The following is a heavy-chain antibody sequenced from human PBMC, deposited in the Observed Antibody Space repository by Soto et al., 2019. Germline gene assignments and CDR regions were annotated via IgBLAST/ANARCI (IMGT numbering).Heavy chain of an antibody. D-gene: IGHD6-19*01. CDR3: ARDRAGANYYYYGMDV. V-gene: IGHV1-18*01. J-gene: IGHJ6*02. CDR2: ISSYNGNT. CDR1: GYTFTSYV. Sequence: SVKVSCKGSGYTFTSYVISWLLRSPGQGLEWMGWISSYNGNTNYAQKLQVRVTMTTDTSTSTAYMELRSLRSDDTAVYYCARDRAGANYYYYGMDVWGQGTTVTVSS.